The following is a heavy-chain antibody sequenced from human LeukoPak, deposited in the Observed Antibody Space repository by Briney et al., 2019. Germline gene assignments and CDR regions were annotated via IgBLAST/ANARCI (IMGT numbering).Heavy chain of an antibody. CDR3: AKELSVRNQFDY. J-gene: IGHJ4*02. Sequence: GGSLRLSCAASGFTFSSYAMSWVRQAPGKGLEWVSGISGSGGSTYYADSAKGRFTISRDNPKNTLYLQMNSLRAEDTAVYYCAKELSVRNQFDYWGQGTLVTVSS. V-gene: IGHV3-23*01. D-gene: IGHD1-14*01. CDR2: ISGSGGST. CDR1: GFTFSSYA.